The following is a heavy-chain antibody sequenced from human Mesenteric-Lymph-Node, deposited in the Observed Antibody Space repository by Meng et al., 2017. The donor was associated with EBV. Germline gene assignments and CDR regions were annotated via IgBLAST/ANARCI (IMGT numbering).Heavy chain of an antibody. V-gene: IGHV1-24*01. J-gene: IGHJ4*02. Sequence: QVQLVQSGAEVKKPGASVKVSCKVSGYTLSELSMHWVRQAPGKGLEWMGGLDLTDGERIYAQKFQGRVTMTEDTSTDTAYMELSSLRSEVTAVYYCATGDYGRDVFDYWGQGTLVTVSS. CDR2: LDLTDGER. D-gene: IGHD3-16*01. CDR1: GYTLSELS. CDR3: ATGDYGRDVFDY.